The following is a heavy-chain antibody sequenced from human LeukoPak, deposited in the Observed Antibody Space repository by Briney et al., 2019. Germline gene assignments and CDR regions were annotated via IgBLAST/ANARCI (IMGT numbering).Heavy chain of an antibody. CDR1: GFTFSSYA. V-gene: IGHV3-23*01. Sequence: GGSLRLSCAASGFTFSSYAMSWVRQAPGKGLEWVSAISGSGGSTYYADSVKGRFTISRDNSKNTLYLQMNSLRAEDTAVYYCATRITMIVVVISDDAEYFQHWGPGTLVTVSS. J-gene: IGHJ1*01. CDR3: ATRITMIVVVISDDAEYFQH. CDR2: ISGSGGST. D-gene: IGHD3-22*01.